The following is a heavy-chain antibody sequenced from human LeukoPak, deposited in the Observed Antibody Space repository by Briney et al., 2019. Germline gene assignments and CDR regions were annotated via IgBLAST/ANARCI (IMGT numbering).Heavy chain of an antibody. CDR3: ASTNTFDY. CDR1: GFTFSNYW. CDR2: VKHDGSEK. Sequence: GGSLRLSCAASGFTFSNYWMNWVRQAPGKGLEWVANVKHDGSEKNYVDSVKSRFTISRDNAKNSLYLQLNSLRAEDTAVYYCASTNTFDYWGQGTLVTVSS. J-gene: IGHJ4*02. V-gene: IGHV3-7*02.